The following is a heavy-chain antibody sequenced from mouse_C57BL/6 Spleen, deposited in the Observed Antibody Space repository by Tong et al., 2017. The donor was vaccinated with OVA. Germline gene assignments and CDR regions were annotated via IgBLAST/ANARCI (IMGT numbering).Heavy chain of an antibody. J-gene: IGHJ4*01. CDR2: IWAGGST. V-gene: IGHV2-9*02. CDR1: GFSLTSYG. Sequence: VQLKESGPGLVAPSQSLSITCTVSGFSLTSYGVHWVRQPPGKGLEWLGVIWAGGSTNYNSALMSRLSISKDNSKSQVFLKMNSLQADDTAMYYCARYDVYYAMDYWGQGTSVTVSS. CDR3: ARYDVYYAMDY. D-gene: IGHD2-12*01.